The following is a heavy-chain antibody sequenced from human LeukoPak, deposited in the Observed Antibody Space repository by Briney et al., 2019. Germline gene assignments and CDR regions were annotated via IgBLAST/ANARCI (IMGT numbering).Heavy chain of an antibody. J-gene: IGHJ3*02. V-gene: IGHV1-46*01. Sequence: ASVKVSCKASGDTFTSYYMHGVRQAPGQGLEWMGIISPSGASTTYAQNFQGRVTMTRDMSTSTLYMELSSLKSEDTAVYYCARGSSRSPRDAFDIWGQGTMVTVSS. CDR3: ARGSSRSPRDAFDI. CDR1: GDTFTSYY. CDR2: ISPSGAST.